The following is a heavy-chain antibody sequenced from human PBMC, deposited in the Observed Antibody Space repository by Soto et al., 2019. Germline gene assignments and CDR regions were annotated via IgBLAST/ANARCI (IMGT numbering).Heavy chain of an antibody. CDR2: IIPIFGTA. Sequence: QVQLEQSGAEVKKPGSSVKVSCKASGGTFSSYAISWVRQAPGQGLEWMGGIIPIFGTANYAQKFQGRVTITADESTSTAYIELSSLRSEDTAVYYCASLRWFGWSGFPTRRNWFDPWRQGTLVTVSS. J-gene: IGHJ5*02. CDR3: ASLRWFGWSGFPTRRNWFDP. V-gene: IGHV1-69*01. D-gene: IGHD3-3*01. CDR1: GGTFSSYA.